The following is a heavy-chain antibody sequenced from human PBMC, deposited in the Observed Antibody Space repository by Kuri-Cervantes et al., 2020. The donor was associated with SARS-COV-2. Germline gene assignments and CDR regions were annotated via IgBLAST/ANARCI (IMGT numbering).Heavy chain of an antibody. CDR3: AKPGSVRGIIREDHYGLDV. Sequence: LSLTCLASEFNFRYYGMYWVRQAPGKGLEWVAVISYDGRDTYYGDSVKGRFTISRDNSKNTLYLQMNSLRPEDTGVYYCAKPGSVRGIIREDHYGLDVWGQGTTVTVSS. D-gene: IGHD3-10*01. CDR2: ISYDGRDT. J-gene: IGHJ6*02. CDR1: EFNFRYYG. V-gene: IGHV3-30*18.